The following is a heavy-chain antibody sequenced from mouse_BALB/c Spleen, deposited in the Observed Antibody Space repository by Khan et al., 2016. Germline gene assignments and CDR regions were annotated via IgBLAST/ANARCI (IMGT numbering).Heavy chain of an antibody. Sequence: QVQLKESGPGLVQPSQSLSITCTVSGFSLTSYGVHWVRQSPGKGLEWLGVIWRGGSTDYNAAFMSRLSITKDNSKSQVFFKMNSLQADDTAIYXCAKNYGNYYAMDYWGQGTSVTVSS. D-gene: IGHD2-1*01. CDR3: AKNYGNYYAMDY. J-gene: IGHJ4*01. V-gene: IGHV2-5*01. CDR1: GFSLTSYG. CDR2: IWRGGST.